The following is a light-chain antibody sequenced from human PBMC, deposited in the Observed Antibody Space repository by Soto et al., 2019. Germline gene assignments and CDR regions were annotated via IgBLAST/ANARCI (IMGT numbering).Light chain of an antibody. CDR1: QSVSSSY. V-gene: IGKV3-20*01. CDR3: QQYGSSSWT. Sequence: IVLAQSPDTLSLSPGESATLSCRASQSVSSSYLAWYQQKPGQAPRLLIYGASSRATGIPDRFSGSGSGTDFTLTISRLEPEDFAVYYCQQYGSSSWTFGQGTKVDI. J-gene: IGKJ1*01. CDR2: GAS.